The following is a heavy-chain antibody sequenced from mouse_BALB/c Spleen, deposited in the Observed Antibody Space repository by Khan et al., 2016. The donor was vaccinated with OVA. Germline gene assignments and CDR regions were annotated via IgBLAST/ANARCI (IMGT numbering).Heavy chain of an antibody. J-gene: IGHJ2*01. CDR1: GHSITSDYS. Sequence: EVQLVESGPDLVEPSQSLSLTCTVTGHSITSDYSWHWIRQFPGNKLEWLGYMHFSGRPNYNPSLKSRISITRATSKNQFFLQLNSVTPEDSATYYCSIFDYDGIDHGGQGTTLTVSS. CDR2: MHFSGRP. D-gene: IGHD2-4*01. V-gene: IGHV3-1*02. CDR3: SIFDYDGIDH.